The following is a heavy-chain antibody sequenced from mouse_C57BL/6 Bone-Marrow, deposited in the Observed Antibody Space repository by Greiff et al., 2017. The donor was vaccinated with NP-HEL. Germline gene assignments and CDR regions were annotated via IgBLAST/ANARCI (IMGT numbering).Heavy chain of an antibody. D-gene: IGHD2-1*01. CDR1: GYSITSGYY. CDR2: ISYDGSN. V-gene: IGHV3-6*01. CDR3: ARDHYGKDY. Sequence: EVQLQESGPGLVKPSQSLSLTCSVTGYSITSGYYWNWIRQFPGNKLEWMGYISYDGSNNYNPSLKNRISITRDTSKNQFFLKLNSVTTEDTATYYCARDHYGKDYWGQGTTLTVSS. J-gene: IGHJ2*01.